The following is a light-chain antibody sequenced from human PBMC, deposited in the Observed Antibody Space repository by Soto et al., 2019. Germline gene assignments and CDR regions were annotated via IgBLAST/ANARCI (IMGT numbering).Light chain of an antibody. CDR2: AAS. CDR1: ESIARH. V-gene: IGKV1-39*01. Sequence: DIQMTQSPSSLSASVGDRVTITCRASESIARHLNWYQQKPGKAPNLLIYAASSLQNGVPSRFRGGGSGTDFTLNINNLHPEDFATYLCQKTYSTLSITFGQGTRLEIK. CDR3: QKTYSTLSIT. J-gene: IGKJ5*01.